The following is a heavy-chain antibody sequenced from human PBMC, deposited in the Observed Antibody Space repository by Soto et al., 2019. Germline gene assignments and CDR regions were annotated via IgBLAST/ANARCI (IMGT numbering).Heavy chain of an antibody. CDR1: GDSVSSNSAA. Sequence: SQTLSLTCAISGDSVSSNSAAWNWIRQSPSRGLEWLGRTYYRSKWYNDYAVSVKSRVTINPDTSKNQFSLQLDSVAAEDTAVYYCARENIAAAGRGLCYGMDVWGQGTTVTVSS. CDR2: TYYRSKWYN. CDR3: ARENIAAAGRGLCYGMDV. J-gene: IGHJ6*02. D-gene: IGHD6-13*01. V-gene: IGHV6-1*01.